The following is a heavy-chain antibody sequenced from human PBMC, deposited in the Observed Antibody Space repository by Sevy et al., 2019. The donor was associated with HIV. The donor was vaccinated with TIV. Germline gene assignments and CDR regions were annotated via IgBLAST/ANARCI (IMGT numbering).Heavy chain of an antibody. V-gene: IGHV3-20*04. CDR1: GFTFDDYG. J-gene: IGHJ6*02. Sequence: GGSLRLSCAASGFTFDDYGMSWVRQAPGKGLEWVSGINWNGGSTGYEDSVKGRFTISRDNAKNSLYLQMNSLRAEDTALYYCARDEVVVPAAIADYDYYGMDVWGQGTTVTVSS. CDR3: ARDEVVVPAAIADYDYYGMDV. CDR2: INWNGGST. D-gene: IGHD2-2*01.